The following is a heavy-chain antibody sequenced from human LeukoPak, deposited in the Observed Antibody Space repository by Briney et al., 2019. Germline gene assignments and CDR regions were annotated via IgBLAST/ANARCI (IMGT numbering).Heavy chain of an antibody. J-gene: IGHJ4*02. Sequence: PSVTLSLTCAVSGGSISSGNWWSWVRQPPGKGLEWIGEIYHSGSTNYNPSLKSRVTISVDTSKNQFSLKLSSVTAADTAVYYCARWELLDYFDYWGQGTLVTVSS. V-gene: IGHV4-4*02. CDR3: ARWELLDYFDY. CDR1: GGSISSGNW. CDR2: IYHSGST. D-gene: IGHD1-26*01.